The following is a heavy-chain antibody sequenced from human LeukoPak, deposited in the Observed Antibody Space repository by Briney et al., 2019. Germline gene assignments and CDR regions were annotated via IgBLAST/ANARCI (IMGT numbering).Heavy chain of an antibody. CDR1: GGSISSYY. D-gene: IGHD3-22*01. CDR2: IYYSTST. Sequence: SETLSLTCTVSGGSISSYYWSWIRQPPGKGLEWIGYIYYSTSTNYNPSLKSRVTISVDTSKNQFSLKLSSVTAADTAVYYCARGDSSGYDDAFDIWGQGTMVTVSS. J-gene: IGHJ3*02. V-gene: IGHV4-59*01. CDR3: ARGDSSGYDDAFDI.